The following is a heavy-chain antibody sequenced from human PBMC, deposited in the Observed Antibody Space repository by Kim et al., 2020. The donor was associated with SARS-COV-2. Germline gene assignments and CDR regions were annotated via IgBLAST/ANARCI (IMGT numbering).Heavy chain of an antibody. J-gene: IGHJ6*02. CDR1: GFTLSSYA. CDR2: ISYDGMKK. Sequence: GGSLRLSCAASGFTLSSYAVHWVRQAPGEGLEWVAAISYDGMKKNYADSVKGRFTISRDNSKNTLYLQMNSLRGEDTAVYYCARNRETTSGWDSYSHYAMDVWGQGTTVTVSS. D-gene: IGHD6-19*01. V-gene: IGHV3-30*04. CDR3: ARNRETTSGWDSYSHYAMDV.